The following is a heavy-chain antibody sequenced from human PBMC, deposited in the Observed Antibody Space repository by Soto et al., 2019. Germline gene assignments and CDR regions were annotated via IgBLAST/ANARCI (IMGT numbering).Heavy chain of an antibody. CDR3: ARDVKAVAGLDL. V-gene: IGHV3-33*01. CDR1: GFTFSSYG. J-gene: IGHJ5*02. CDR2: IWHDGSYK. D-gene: IGHD6-19*01. Sequence: QVQLVESGGGVVQPGTSLRLSCEASGFTFSSYGIHWVRQAPGKGLEWVAVIWHDGSYKYYADYVKGRFTISRDNSNNTLYLEMNSLRAEDTAIYYCARDVKAVAGLDLWGQGTLVSVS.